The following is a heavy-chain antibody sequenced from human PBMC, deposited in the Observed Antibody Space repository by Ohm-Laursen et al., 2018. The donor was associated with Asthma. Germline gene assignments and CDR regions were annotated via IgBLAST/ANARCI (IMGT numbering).Heavy chain of an antibody. D-gene: IGHD1-26*01. V-gene: IGHV3-30*18. CDR3: AKDPGGYSGSYYPDYYFDY. Sequence: SLRLSCAASGFTFSSYGMHWVRQAPGKGLEWVAVISYDGSDKSYPDSVKGRFTISRDNSKNTLYLQMNSLRAEDTAVYYCAKDPGGYSGSYYPDYYFDYWGQGTLVTVSS. CDR2: ISYDGSDK. CDR1: GFTFSSYG. J-gene: IGHJ4*02.